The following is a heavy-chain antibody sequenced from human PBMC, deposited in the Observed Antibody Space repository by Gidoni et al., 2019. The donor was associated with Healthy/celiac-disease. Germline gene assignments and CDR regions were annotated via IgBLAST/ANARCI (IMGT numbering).Heavy chain of an antibody. CDR1: GFTFSSYS. J-gene: IGHJ4*02. CDR3: ARDMYNSGWYSDY. Sequence: EVQLVESGGGLVKPGGSLRLSCAASGFTFSSYSMNWVRQAPGKGLEWVSSISSSSTYIYYADSVKGRFTIYRDNAKNSLYLQMNSLRAEDTAVYYCARDMYNSGWYSDYWGQGTLVTVSS. CDR2: ISSSSTYI. V-gene: IGHV3-21*01. D-gene: IGHD6-19*01.